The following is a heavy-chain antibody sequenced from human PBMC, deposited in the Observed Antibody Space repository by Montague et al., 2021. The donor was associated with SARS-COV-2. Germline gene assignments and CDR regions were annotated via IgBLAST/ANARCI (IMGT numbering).Heavy chain of an antibody. CDR1: GGSISSSSYY. D-gene: IGHD3-3*01. V-gene: IGHV4-39*01. J-gene: IGHJ5*02. Sequence: SETLSLTCTVSGGSISSSSYYWGWIRQPPGKGLEWIGSIYYSGSTYYNPSLKSRVTISVDTSKNQFSLKLSSVTAADTAVYYCARHGNNEITIFGVVPWGWFDPWGQGTLVTVSS. CDR3: ARHGNNEITIFGVVPWGWFDP. CDR2: IYYSGST.